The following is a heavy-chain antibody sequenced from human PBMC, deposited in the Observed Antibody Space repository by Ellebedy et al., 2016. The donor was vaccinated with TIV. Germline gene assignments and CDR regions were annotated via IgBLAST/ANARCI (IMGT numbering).Heavy chain of an antibody. CDR1: GFTFSISG. Sequence: GGFLRLSXAASGFTFSISGMTWVRQRPGKGLEWVATVSRGREAYYADPFKGRFFISRDNDLNSVFLQLNNLRVEDTAVYYCSRDGREWSRDCWGQGTLVTVSS. CDR3: SRDGREWSRDC. CDR2: VSRGREA. V-gene: IGHV3-21*06. J-gene: IGHJ4*02. D-gene: IGHD3-3*01.